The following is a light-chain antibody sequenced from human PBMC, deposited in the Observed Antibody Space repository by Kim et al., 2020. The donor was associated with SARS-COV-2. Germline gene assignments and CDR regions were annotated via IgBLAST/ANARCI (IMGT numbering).Light chain of an antibody. CDR1: QSLSTSY. V-gene: IGKV3-20*01. CDR3: QQYTDPYT. Sequence: LSPGERATLSCKASQSLSTSYLAWYRHKAGQPPRLLIYGASNRATGIPDRFSGSGSGTDFTLTISRLEPEDFAVYYCQQYTDPYTFGQGTKVDIK. CDR2: GAS. J-gene: IGKJ2*01.